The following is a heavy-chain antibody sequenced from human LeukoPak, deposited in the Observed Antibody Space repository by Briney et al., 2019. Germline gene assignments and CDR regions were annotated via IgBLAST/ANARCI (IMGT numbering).Heavy chain of an antibody. D-gene: IGHD5-24*01. CDR3: ARDLRRDVYNRDWYLDL. V-gene: IGHV1-46*01. CDR2: INPSGGST. Sequence: ASVKVSCKASGNTFPSYSMHWVRQAPGQGLEWMGIINPSGGSTSYAQKFQGRVTMTRDTSTSTVYMDLSSLRSEDTAVYYCARDLRRDVYNRDWYLDLWGRGTLVTVSS. J-gene: IGHJ2*01. CDR1: GNTFPSYS.